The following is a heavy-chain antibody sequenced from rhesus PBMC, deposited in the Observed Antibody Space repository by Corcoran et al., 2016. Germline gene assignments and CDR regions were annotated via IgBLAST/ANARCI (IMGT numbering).Heavy chain of an antibody. V-gene: IGHV2-95*01. D-gene: IGHD3-16*01. J-gene: IGHJ4*01. CDR1: GFSINTAGTG. CDR3: ARDLGVGTFDH. CDR2: NYWSDSK. Sequence: QVTLQESGPALVKPTQTLTLTCTFSGFSINTAGTGVGWIRQPPGKALEWLASNYWSDSKYYNTSLKSRLSISKDTSKNQLVLRMTNMDPVDTAAYYCARDLGVGTFDHWGQGVLVTVSS.